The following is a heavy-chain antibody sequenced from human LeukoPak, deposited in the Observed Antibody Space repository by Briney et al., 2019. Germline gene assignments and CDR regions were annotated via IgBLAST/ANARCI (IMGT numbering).Heavy chain of an antibody. Sequence: PGGSLRLSCAASGFTFSSYGMHWVRQAPGKGLEWVAVIWYDGSNKYYADSVKGRFTISRDNSKNTLYLQMNSLRAEDTAVYYCARDYGSGSYNVAPGYWGQGTLVTVSS. V-gene: IGHV3-33*01. J-gene: IGHJ4*02. CDR3: ARDYGSGSYNVAPGY. CDR2: IWYDGSNK. D-gene: IGHD3-10*01. CDR1: GFTFSSYG.